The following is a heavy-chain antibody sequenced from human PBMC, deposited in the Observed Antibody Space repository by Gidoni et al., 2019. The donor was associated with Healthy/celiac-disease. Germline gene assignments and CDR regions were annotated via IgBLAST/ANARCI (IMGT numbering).Heavy chain of an antibody. D-gene: IGHD3-22*01. V-gene: IGHV3-30*18. CDR3: AKDSPYYDSSGPAGMDV. CDR1: GFTFSSYG. J-gene: IGHJ6*02. CDR2: ISYDGSNK. Sequence: QVQLVESGGGVVQPGRSLRLSCAASGFTFSSYGMHWVRQAPGKGLEWVAVISYDGSNKYYADSVKGRFTISRDNSKNTLYLQMNSLRAEDTAVYYCAKDSPYYDSSGPAGMDVWGQGTTVTVSS.